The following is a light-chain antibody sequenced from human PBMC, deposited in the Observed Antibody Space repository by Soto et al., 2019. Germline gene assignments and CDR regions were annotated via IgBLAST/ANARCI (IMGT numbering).Light chain of an antibody. V-gene: IGLV2-14*01. J-gene: IGLJ1*01. CDR3: SSYTGGNPSYV. CDR2: EVT. Sequence: QSVLIQPASVSGSPGQSITISCTGTSRDVGGYDYVSWYQQHPGKAPKLMIYEVTIRPSGVSDRFSGSKSGNTASLTVSGLQAEDEADYYCSSYTGGNPSYVFGTGTKVTVL. CDR1: SRDVGGYDY.